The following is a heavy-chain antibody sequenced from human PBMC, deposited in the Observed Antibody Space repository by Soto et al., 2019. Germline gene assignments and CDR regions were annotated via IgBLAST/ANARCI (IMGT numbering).Heavy chain of an antibody. D-gene: IGHD6-19*01. CDR1: GGTFSSYG. CDR2: IIPIFGSP. J-gene: IGHJ5*02. CDR3: ARENRFLEGNSGWYNWFDP. V-gene: IGHV1-69*01. Sequence: QVQLVQSGAEVKKPGTSVKVSCKASGGTFSSYGISWVRQAPGQGLEWMGGIIPIFGSPNYAQRFQGRVTISADELTSTAYMELTSLRSEDTAVYYCARENRFLEGNSGWYNWFDPWGQGTLVTVSS.